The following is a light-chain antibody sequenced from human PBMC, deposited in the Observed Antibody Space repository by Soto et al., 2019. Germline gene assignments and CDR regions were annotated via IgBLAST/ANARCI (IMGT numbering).Light chain of an antibody. J-gene: IGLJ1*01. CDR1: SSNIGTSS. V-gene: IGLV1-44*01. Sequence: QSVLTQPHSASGTPGQRVTISCSGSSSNIGTSSVHWFQQLPGTAPKLLVSTTNQRPSGVPERFSGSKSGTSASLAISGLQSEDEADYYCAAWDVCLNGHDFGTGTKV. CDR3: AAWDVCLNGHD. CDR2: TTN.